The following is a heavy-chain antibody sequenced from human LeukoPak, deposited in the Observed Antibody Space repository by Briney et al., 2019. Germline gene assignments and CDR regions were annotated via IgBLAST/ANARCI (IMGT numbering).Heavy chain of an antibody. CDR3: ARDVSPIAAAWGMDV. D-gene: IGHD6-13*01. V-gene: IGHV3-30*04. CDR2: ISYDGSNK. J-gene: IGHJ6*03. CDR1: GFSVSSNS. Sequence: PGGSLRLSCTVSGFSVSSNSMSWVRQAPGKGLEWVVVISYDGSNKYYADSVKGRFTISRDNSKNTLYLQMNSLRAEDTAVYYCARDVSPIAAAWGMDVWGKGTTVTVSS.